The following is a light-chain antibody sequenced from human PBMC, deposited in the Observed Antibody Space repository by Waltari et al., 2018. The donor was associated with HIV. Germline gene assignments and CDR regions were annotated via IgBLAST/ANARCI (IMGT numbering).Light chain of an antibody. J-gene: IGKJ2*01. Sequence: EIVLTQSPGTLSLSPGERATRDCRASQSDSSSYLAWYQQKPGQAPRLLIYGGSSRATGIPDRFSGSGSGTDFTLTISRLEPEDFAVYYCQQYGSSPPYTFGQGTKLEIK. CDR2: GGS. CDR1: QSDSSSY. CDR3: QQYGSSPPYT. V-gene: IGKV3-20*01.